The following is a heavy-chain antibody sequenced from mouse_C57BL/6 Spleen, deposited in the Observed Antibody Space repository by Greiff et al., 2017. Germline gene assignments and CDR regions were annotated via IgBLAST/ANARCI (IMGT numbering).Heavy chain of an antibody. CDR3: ARSGNGGYYYAMDY. D-gene: IGHD2-1*01. Sequence: QVQLQQSGPELVKPGASVKISCKASGYAFSSSWMNWVKQRPGKGLEWIGRIYPGDGDTNYNGKFKGKATLTADKSSSTAYMQLSSLTSEDSAVYFCARSGNGGYYYAMDYWGQGTSVTVSS. CDR2: IYPGDGDT. CDR1: GYAFSSSW. J-gene: IGHJ4*01. V-gene: IGHV1-82*01.